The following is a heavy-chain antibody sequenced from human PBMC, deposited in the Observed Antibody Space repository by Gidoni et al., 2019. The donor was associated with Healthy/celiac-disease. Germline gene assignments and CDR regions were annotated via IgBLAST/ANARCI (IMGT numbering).Heavy chain of an antibody. D-gene: IGHD1-1*01. CDR1: GGSFSGYY. J-gene: IGHJ4*02. CDR3: ARVIGNFDY. Sequence: QVQLQQWGAGLLKPSETLSLTCPVYGGSFSGYYWSWIRRPPGKGLEWIGEINHSGSTNYNPSLKSRVTISVDTSKNQFSLKLSSVTAADTAVYYCARVIGNFDYWGQGTLVTVSS. V-gene: IGHV4-34*01. CDR2: INHSGST.